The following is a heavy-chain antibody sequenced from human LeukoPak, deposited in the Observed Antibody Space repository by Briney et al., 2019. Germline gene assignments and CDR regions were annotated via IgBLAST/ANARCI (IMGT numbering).Heavy chain of an antibody. CDR1: GGSISSSSYY. CDR2: IYDSGST. Sequence: SETLSLTCTVSGGSISSSSYYWGWIRQPPGKGLEWIGSIYDSGSTYYNPSLKSRVTISVDTSKNQFSLKLSSVTAADTAVYYCASLYFWSGYYAFDYWGQGTLVTVSS. CDR3: ASLYFWSGYYAFDY. J-gene: IGHJ4*02. V-gene: IGHV4-39*01. D-gene: IGHD3-3*01.